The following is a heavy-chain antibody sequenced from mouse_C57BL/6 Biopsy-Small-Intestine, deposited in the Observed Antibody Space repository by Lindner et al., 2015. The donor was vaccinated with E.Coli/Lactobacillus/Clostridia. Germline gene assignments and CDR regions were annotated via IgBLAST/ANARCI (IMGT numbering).Heavy chain of an antibody. J-gene: IGHJ1*03. Sequence: VQLQESGTVLAKPGASVKMSCKTSGYTFTSYWMHWVKQRPGQGLEWIGTIYPGNSDTSYNQKFKGKAKLTAVTSASTAYMELSSLTNEDSAVYYCTRRGLLRYPYWYFDVWGTGTTVIVSS. V-gene: IGHV1-5*01. CDR2: IYPGNSDT. CDR3: TRRGLLRYPYWYFDV. CDR1: GYTFTSYW. D-gene: IGHD1-1*01.